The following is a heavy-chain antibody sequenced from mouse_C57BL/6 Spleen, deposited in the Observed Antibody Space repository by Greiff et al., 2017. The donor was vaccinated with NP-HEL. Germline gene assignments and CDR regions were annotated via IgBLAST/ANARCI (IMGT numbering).Heavy chain of an antibody. D-gene: IGHD1-1*01. CDR3: ARDSRAAMDY. CDR1: GFTFSDYG. CDR2: ISSGSSTI. Sequence: EVHLVESGGGLVKPGGSLKLSCAASGFTFSDYGMHWVRQAPEKGLEWVAYISSGSSTIYYADTVKGRFTISRDNAKNTLFLQMTSLRSEDTAMYYCARDSRAAMDYWGQGTSVTVSS. V-gene: IGHV5-17*01. J-gene: IGHJ4*01.